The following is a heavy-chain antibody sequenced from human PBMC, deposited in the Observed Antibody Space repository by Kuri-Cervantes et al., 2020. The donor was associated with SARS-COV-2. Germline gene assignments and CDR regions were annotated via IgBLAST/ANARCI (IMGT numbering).Heavy chain of an antibody. CDR3: ARGGGDV. CDR2: ISYDGSNK. CDR1: GFTFSSYA. V-gene: IGHV3-30*07. J-gene: IGHJ6*02. Sequence: GESLKISCAASGFTFSSYAMHWVRQAPGKGLEWVAVISYDGSNKYYADSVKSRFTISRDNAKNSLYLQMNSLRDEDTAVYYCARGGGDVWGQGTAVNVSS. D-gene: IGHD3-3*01.